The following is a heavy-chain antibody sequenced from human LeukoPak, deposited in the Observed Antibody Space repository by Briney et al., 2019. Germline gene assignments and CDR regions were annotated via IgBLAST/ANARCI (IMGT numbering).Heavy chain of an antibody. CDR1: GYTFTSYD. V-gene: IGHV1-8*01. CDR2: MDPNSGNT. CDR3: AVVPAGPRSHYYYYMDV. D-gene: IGHD2-2*01. J-gene: IGHJ6*03. Sequence: ASVKVSCKASGYTFTSYDINWVRQATGQGLEWMGWMDPNSGNTGYAQKFQGRVTMTRNTSISTAYMELSSLRSEDTAVYYCAVVPAGPRSHYYYYMDVWGKGTTVTVSS.